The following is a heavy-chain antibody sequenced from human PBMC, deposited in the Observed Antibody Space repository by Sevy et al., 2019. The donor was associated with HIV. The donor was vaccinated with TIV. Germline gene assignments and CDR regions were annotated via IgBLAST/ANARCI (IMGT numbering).Heavy chain of an antibody. J-gene: IGHJ3*02. CDR3: ARDPMYYYDSSGYYNRGDDAFDI. CDR1: GYTFTGYY. D-gene: IGHD3-22*01. Sequence: ASVKVSCKASGYTFTGYYMHWVRQAPGQGLEWMGRINPNSGGTNYAQKFQGRVTMTRDTSISTAYMELSRLGSDDTAVYYCARDPMYYYDSSGYYNRGDDAFDIWGQGTMVTVSS. V-gene: IGHV1-2*06. CDR2: INPNSGGT.